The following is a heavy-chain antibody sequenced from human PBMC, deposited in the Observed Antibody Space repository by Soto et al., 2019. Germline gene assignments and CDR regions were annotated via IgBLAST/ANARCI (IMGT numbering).Heavy chain of an antibody. V-gene: IGHV4-39*01. CDR3: ATDLEMATIPLGWFDP. D-gene: IGHD5-12*01. CDR1: GGSISSSSYY. CDR2: IYYSGST. Sequence: SETLSLTCTVSGGSISSSSYYWGWIRQPPGKGLEWIGSIYYSGSTYYNTSLKSRVTISVDTSKNQFSLKLSSVTAADTAVYYCATDLEMATIPLGWFDPWGQGTLVT. J-gene: IGHJ5*02.